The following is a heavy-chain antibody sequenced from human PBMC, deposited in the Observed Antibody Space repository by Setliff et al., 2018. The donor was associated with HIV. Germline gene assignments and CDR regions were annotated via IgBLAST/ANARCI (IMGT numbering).Heavy chain of an antibody. CDR2: FYHSGST. D-gene: IGHD1-26*01. CDR1: GGTISSSDYY. CDR3: ARTTYSGSYFNDS. Sequence: SETLSLTCTVSGGTISSSDYYWGWIRQSPGKGLEWIGSFYHSGSTHYNPSLKSRVTISVDPSKNQFSLKLSSVTAADTAVYYCARTTYSGSYFNDSWGQGTLVTVSS. J-gene: IGHJ5*01. V-gene: IGHV4-39*01.